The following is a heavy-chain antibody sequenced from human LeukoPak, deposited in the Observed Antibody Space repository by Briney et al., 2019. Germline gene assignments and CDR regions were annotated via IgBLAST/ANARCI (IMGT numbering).Heavy chain of an antibody. Sequence: GGSLRLSCAASGFTFSSYEMNWVRQAPGKGLEWVSYISSSGSTIYYADSVKGRFTISRDNAKNSLYLQMNSLRVEDTAVYYCARARDRHFDYWGQGTLVTVSS. J-gene: IGHJ4*02. CDR2: ISSSGSTI. CDR3: ARARDRHFDY. V-gene: IGHV3-48*03. CDR1: GFTFSSYE.